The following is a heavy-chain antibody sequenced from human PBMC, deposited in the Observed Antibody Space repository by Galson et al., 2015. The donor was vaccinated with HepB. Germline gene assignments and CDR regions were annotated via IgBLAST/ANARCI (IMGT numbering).Heavy chain of an antibody. J-gene: IGHJ6*02. Sequence: KVSCKASGYSFTSYWISRVRQMPGKGLEWMGRIDPSDSYTNYSPSFQGNVTISADKSISTAYLQWSSLKASDTAMYYCARHGGGLRVYGMDVWVQGTTVTVSS. D-gene: IGHD2-21*01. V-gene: IGHV5-10-1*01. CDR2: IDPSDSYT. CDR1: GYSFTSYW. CDR3: ARHGGGLRVYGMDV.